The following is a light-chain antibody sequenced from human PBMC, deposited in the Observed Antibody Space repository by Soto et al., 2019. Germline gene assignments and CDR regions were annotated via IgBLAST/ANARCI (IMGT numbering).Light chain of an antibody. V-gene: IGLV1-44*01. J-gene: IGLJ3*02. Sequence: QSVLTQPPSASGTPGQRVTRSCSGSSSNIGSTTVNWYQQLPGTAPKLLIYSNNQRPSGVPDRFSGSKYGTSASLAISGLQSEDEADYYCAAWDDSLNGWVFGGGTKVTVL. CDR1: SSNIGSTT. CDR3: AAWDDSLNGWV. CDR2: SNN.